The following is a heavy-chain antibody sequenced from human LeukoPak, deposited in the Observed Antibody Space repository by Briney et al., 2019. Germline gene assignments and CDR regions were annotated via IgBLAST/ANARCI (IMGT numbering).Heavy chain of an antibody. J-gene: IGHJ4*02. Sequence: VKVSCKASGYTFTSYGISWVRQAPGQGLEWMGWISAYNGNTNYAQKFQGRVTMTRDTSISTAYMELSRLRSDDTAVYYCARDSDSSGYYFDYWGQGTLVTVSS. CDR2: ISAYNGNT. V-gene: IGHV1-18*01. CDR1: GYTFTSYG. D-gene: IGHD3-22*01. CDR3: ARDSDSSGYYFDY.